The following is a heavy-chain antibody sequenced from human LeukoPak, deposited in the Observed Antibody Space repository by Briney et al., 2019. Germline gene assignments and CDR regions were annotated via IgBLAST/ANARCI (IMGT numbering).Heavy chain of an antibody. D-gene: IGHD2-15*01. Sequence: ASVKVSCKASGYTFTSYGISWVRQAPGQGLEWMGWISAYNGSTNYAQKLQGRVTMTTDTSTSTAYMELRSLRSDDTAVYYCARDLKCSGGSCYRDIFDYWGQGTLVTVSS. J-gene: IGHJ4*02. CDR3: ARDLKCSGGSCYRDIFDY. CDR1: GYTFTSYG. CDR2: ISAYNGST. V-gene: IGHV1-18*04.